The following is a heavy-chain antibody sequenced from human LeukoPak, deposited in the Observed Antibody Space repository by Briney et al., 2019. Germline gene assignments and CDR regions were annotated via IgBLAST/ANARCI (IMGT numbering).Heavy chain of an antibody. Sequence: SETLSLTCTVSGGSISSYYWSWIRQPPGRGLEWIGYIDYSGNTNYNPSLKSRVTISVDTSKNQFSLKLTSVTAADTAVYYCARRNYYDTSGYQFDYWGQGTLVTVPS. V-gene: IGHV4-59*08. CDR2: IDYSGNT. J-gene: IGHJ4*02. D-gene: IGHD3-22*01. CDR3: ARRNYYDTSGYQFDY. CDR1: GGSISSYY.